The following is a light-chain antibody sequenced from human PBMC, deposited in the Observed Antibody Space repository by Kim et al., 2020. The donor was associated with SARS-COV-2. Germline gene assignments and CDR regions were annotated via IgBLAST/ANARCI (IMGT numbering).Light chain of an antibody. V-gene: IGKV1D-16*01. CDR3: QQDDSYPRT. J-gene: IGKJ1*01. Sequence: DIQMTQSPSLVSASVGDRVTITFRASQAISSWLTWYQHKPEKAPRSLIYAASSLQRGVPSRFSGSGSGTDFTLTISSLQPEEFATYYCQQDDSYPRTFGQRTKV. CDR1: QAISSW. CDR2: AAS.